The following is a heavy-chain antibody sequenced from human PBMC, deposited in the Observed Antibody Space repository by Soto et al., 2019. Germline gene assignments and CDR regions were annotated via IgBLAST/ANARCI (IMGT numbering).Heavy chain of an antibody. D-gene: IGHD6-19*01. CDR2: IYGGGTT. Sequence: EVQLVESGGGLIQPGGSLRLSCAASGFAVSSKYMTWVRQAPGKGLEWVSVIYGGGTTYYADSVKGRFTISRDTSKNTLYLQINSLRAEDTAVYYCVQTTGWPGFDFWGQGPLVTVSS. CDR1: GFAVSSKY. V-gene: IGHV3-53*01. CDR3: VQTTGWPGFDF. J-gene: IGHJ4*02.